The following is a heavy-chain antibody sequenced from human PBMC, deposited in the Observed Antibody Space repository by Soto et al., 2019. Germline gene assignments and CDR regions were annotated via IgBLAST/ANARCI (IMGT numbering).Heavy chain of an antibody. V-gene: IGHV3-23*01. CDR3: AKEWAAVGQPYLAA. D-gene: IGHD6-13*01. CDR1: GFAFGSYA. CDR2: ISDNGDGA. J-gene: IGHJ5*02. Sequence: EVQLLESGGDLVQPGGSLRLSCAASGFAFGSYAMSWVRQTPGKAPEWVSGISDNGDGAYYADSVRGRFIISRDNSRNTLFLHMYSLGVEDAAIYYCAKEWAAVGQPYLAAWGQGTLVTVSS.